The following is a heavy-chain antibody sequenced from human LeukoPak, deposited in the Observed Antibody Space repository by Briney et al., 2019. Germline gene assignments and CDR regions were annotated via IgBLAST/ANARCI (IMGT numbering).Heavy chain of an antibody. V-gene: IGHV3-11*01. J-gene: IGHJ5*02. CDR3: ASGYYDSSGLGWFDP. D-gene: IGHD3-22*01. CDR1: GFTFSDYY. Sequence: GGSLRLSCAASGFTFSDYYMSWIRQASGKGPEWVSYISSSGSTIYYADSVKGRFTISRDNAKNSLYLQMNSLRAEDTAVYYCASGYYDSSGLGWFDPWGQGTLVTVSS. CDR2: ISSSGSTI.